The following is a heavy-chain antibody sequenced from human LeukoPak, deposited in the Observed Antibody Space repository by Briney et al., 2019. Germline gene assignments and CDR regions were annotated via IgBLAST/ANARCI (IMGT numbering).Heavy chain of an antibody. CDR1: GGSFSGYY. D-gene: IGHD2-15*01. V-gene: IGHV4-34*01. CDR3: ARESATEDCSSGSCYSSSFDY. J-gene: IGHJ4*02. Sequence: PSETLSLTCAVYGGSFSGYYWSWIRQPPGKGLEWIGEINHSRSTNYNPSLKSRVTISVDTSKNQFSLKLSSVTAADTAVYYCARESATEDCSSGSCYSSSFDYWGQGTLVTVSS. CDR2: INHSRST.